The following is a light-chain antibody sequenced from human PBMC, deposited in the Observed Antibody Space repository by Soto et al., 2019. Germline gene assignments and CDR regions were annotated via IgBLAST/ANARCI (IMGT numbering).Light chain of an antibody. CDR2: ATS. V-gene: IGKV3D-15*01. CDR1: QSVSSN. Sequence: EIVMTQSPATLSLSPGERATLSCRASQSVSSNLAWYQQKPGQAPRLLIYATSTRFTGIPARFSGSGSGTEFTLTISSLQSEDFAVYYCQQSNNWPLTFGGGTKVEIK. J-gene: IGKJ4*01. CDR3: QQSNNWPLT.